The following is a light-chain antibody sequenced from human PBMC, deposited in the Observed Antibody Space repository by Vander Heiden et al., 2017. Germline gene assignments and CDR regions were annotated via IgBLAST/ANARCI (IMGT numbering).Light chain of an antibody. Sequence: QTVVTQEPSLTVSLGRTVTLACASSTEAVTSGNYPNWFQQKPGQAPRTLSYTTGNKHSWTPARFSGSLLGGKAALTLSGVQPEDEADYYCLLHYSGTWVFGGGTKLTVL. V-gene: IGLV7-43*01. CDR3: LLHYSGTWV. CDR1: TEAVTSGNY. J-gene: IGLJ3*02. CDR2: TTG.